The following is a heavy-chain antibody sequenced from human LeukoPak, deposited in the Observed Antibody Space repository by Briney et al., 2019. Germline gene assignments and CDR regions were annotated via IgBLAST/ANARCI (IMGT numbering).Heavy chain of an antibody. Sequence: SETLSLTCTVSGGSISSYYWSWIRQPPGKGLEWIGYIYYSGSTNYNPSLKSRVTISVDTTKNQFSLKLSSVTAADTAVYYCARTLVFDYWGPGTLVTVSS. J-gene: IGHJ4*02. CDR1: GGSISSYY. D-gene: IGHD3-10*01. CDR2: IYYSGST. V-gene: IGHV4-59*01. CDR3: ARTLVFDY.